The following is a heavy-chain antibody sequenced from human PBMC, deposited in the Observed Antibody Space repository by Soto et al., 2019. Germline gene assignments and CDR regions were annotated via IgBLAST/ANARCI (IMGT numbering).Heavy chain of an antibody. V-gene: IGHV3-66*01. J-gene: IGHJ5*02. CDR2: IYSGGST. Sequence: EVQLVESGGGLVQPGGSLRLSCAASGFTVSSNYMSWVRQAPGKGLEWVSVIYSGGSTYYADSVKGRFTISRDNSKNTLYLQMNSLRAEDTAVYYCARSGYSHGQNWFDPWGQGTLVTVSS. CDR1: GFTVSSNY. CDR3: ARSGYSHGQNWFDP. D-gene: IGHD5-18*01.